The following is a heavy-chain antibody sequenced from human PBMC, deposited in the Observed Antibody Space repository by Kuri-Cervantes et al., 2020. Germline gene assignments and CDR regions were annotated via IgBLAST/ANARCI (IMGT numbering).Heavy chain of an antibody. Sequence: SETLSLTCTVSGGSISSYYWSWIRQPAGKGLEWIGRIYTSGSTNYNPSLKSRVTMSVDTSKNQFSLKLSSVTAADTAVYYCARGGECSGGSCYSAFDYWGQGTLVTVSS. D-gene: IGHD2-15*01. CDR3: ARGGECSGGSCYSAFDY. V-gene: IGHV4-4*07. J-gene: IGHJ4*02. CDR2: IYTSGST. CDR1: GGSISSYY.